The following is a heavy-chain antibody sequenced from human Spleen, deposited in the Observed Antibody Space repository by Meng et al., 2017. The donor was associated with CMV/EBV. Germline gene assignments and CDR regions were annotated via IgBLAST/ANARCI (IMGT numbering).Heavy chain of an antibody. J-gene: IGHJ3*02. D-gene: IGHD1-26*01. CDR1: GYSFTTFW. V-gene: IGHV5-51*01. Sequence: GESLKISCKGSGYSFTTFWIAWVRQMPGKGLEWMGIIYPGDSDTRYSPPFQGQVTISADKSISTAYLQWSSLKASDTAIYYCARSTWGRGATIINAFDMWGQGTMVTVSS. CDR2: IYPGDSDT. CDR3: ARSTWGRGATIINAFDM.